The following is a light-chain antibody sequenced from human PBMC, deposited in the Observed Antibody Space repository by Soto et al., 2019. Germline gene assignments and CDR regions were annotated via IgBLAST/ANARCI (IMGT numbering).Light chain of an antibody. V-gene: IGKV3-11*01. CDR1: QSVTSF. J-gene: IGKJ5*01. Sequence: EIVLTQSPATLSLSPGERATLSCRASQSVTSFLAWYQQKPGQAPRLLIYGASNRATGIPARFSGSGSATDFTLTISSLEPEDFAVYYCQQRSNWPPITFGQRTRLEI. CDR3: QQRSNWPPIT. CDR2: GAS.